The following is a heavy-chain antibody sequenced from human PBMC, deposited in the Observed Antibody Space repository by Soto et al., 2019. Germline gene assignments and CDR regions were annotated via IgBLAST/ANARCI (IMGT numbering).Heavy chain of an antibody. J-gene: IGHJ4*02. D-gene: IGHD3-10*01. CDR1: GFSVSGNY. V-gene: IGHV3-53*01. Sequence: EVQLVESGGGLIQPGGSLRLSCEVSGFSVSGNYMSWVRQAPGKGLDWVSVIYSGGSRYYADSVRGRFTISRDESQNTLYLQMNNLRAEDTAMYYCARSMMVRGGLFDLWGRGSLVSVSS. CDR3: ARSMMVRGGLFDL. CDR2: IYSGGSR.